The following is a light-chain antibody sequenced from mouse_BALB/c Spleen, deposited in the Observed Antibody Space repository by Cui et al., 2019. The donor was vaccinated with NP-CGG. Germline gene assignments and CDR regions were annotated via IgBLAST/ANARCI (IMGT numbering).Light chain of an antibody. V-gene: IGLV1*01. CDR2: GTN. J-gene: IGLJ1*01. CDR1: TGAVTTSNY. CDR3: ALWYSNHWV. Sequence: QAVVTQESAPTTSPGETVTLTCRSSTGAVTTSNYANWVQEKPDHLFTGLIGGTNNRPPGVPARFSGSLIGDKAALTITGAQIEDEAIYFCALWYSNHWVFGGGTKLTVL.